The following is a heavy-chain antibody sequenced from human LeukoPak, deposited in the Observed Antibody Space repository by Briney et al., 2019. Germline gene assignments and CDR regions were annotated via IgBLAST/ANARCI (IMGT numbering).Heavy chain of an antibody. Sequence: GGSLRLSCAASGFTFSSYSMNWVRQAPGKGLEWVSSISSSSSYIYYADSVKGRFTISRDNAKNSLYLQMNSLRAEDTAVYYCARQYSSGWYEGLDWFDPWGQGTLVTVPS. V-gene: IGHV3-21*01. CDR3: ARQYSSGWYEGLDWFDP. J-gene: IGHJ5*02. CDR2: ISSSSSYI. D-gene: IGHD6-19*01. CDR1: GFTFSSYS.